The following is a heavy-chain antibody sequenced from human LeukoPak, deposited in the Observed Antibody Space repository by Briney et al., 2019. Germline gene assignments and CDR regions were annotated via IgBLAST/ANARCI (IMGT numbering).Heavy chain of an antibody. CDR1: GYTFTSYD. Sequence: ASVKVSCKASGYTFTSYDNNWVRQDTGQGFEWMGWMNPNSGNTGYAQKFQGRVTMTRNTSISTAYMELSSLRSEDTAVYYCARAYDYGGPELRAGHYYMDVWGKGTTVTVSS. CDR2: MNPNSGNT. CDR3: ARAYDYGGPELRAGHYYMDV. J-gene: IGHJ6*03. D-gene: IGHD4-23*01. V-gene: IGHV1-8*01.